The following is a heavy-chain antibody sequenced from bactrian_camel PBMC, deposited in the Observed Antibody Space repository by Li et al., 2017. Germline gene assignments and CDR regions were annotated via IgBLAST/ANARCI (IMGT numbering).Heavy chain of an antibody. D-gene: IGHD5*01. V-gene: IGHV3S53*01. CDR1: EYIYNNFC. CDR3: AAERDSARVPCEYFGY. CDR2: IDSFLDA. J-gene: IGHJ6*01. Sequence: QVQLVESGGGSVQAGGSLRLSCTASEYIYNNFCIGWFRQAPGKEREGVAAIDSFLDADYADFAKGRFVISQDDGKSTLYLQMNNLRTEDTAVYYCAAERDSARVPCEYFGYWGQGT.